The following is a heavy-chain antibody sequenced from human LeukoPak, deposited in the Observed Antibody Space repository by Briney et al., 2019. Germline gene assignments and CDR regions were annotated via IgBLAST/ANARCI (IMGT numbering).Heavy chain of an antibody. CDR3: AKDPDYQLLSRAAFDI. V-gene: IGHV3-23*01. Sequence: GGSLRLSRAASGFTFSSYAMSWVRQAPGKGLEWVSGISGSGGTTYYADSVKGRFTISRDNSKNTLYLQMNSLRGEDTAVYYCAKDPDYQLLSRAAFDIWGQGTMVTVSS. CDR2: ISGSGGTT. CDR1: GFTFSSYA. D-gene: IGHD2-2*01. J-gene: IGHJ3*02.